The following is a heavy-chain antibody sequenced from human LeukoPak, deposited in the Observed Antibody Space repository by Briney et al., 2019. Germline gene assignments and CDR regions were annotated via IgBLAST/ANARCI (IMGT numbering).Heavy chain of an antibody. J-gene: IGHJ4*02. CDR3: ARGGGYSYGLDY. CDR1: GGSFSGYY. D-gene: IGHD5-18*01. Sequence: SETPSLTCAVYGGSFSGYYWSWIRQPPGKGLEWIGEINHSGSTNYNPSLKSRVTISVDTSKNQFSLKLSSVTAADTAVYCCARGGGYSYGLDYWGQGTLVTVSS. CDR2: INHSGST. V-gene: IGHV4-34*01.